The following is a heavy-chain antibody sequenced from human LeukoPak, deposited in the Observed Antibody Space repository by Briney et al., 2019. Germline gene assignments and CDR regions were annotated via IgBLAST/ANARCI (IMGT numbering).Heavy chain of an antibody. J-gene: IGHJ4*02. V-gene: IGHV3-30*18. D-gene: IGHD3-10*01. CDR2: ISYDGSNK. CDR3: AKDLEVAPYGSGSYVH. CDR1: GFTFSSYG. Sequence: GRSLRLSCAASGFTFSSYGMHWVRQAPGKGLEWVAVISYDGSNKYYADSVKGRFTISRDNSKNTLYLQMNSLRAEDTAVYYCAKDLEVAPYGSGSYVHWGQGTLVTVSS.